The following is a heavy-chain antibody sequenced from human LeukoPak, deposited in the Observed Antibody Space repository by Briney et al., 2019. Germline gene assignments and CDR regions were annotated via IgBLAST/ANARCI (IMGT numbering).Heavy chain of an antibody. CDR1: GYTFTSYY. Sequence: ASVKVSCKASGYTFTSYYMHWVRQAPGQGLEWMGIINPSGGSTSYAQKFQGRVTMTRDTSTSTVYMELSSLRSEDTAVYYCASHPPIVATINHYYYYGMDVWGQGTTVTVSS. D-gene: IGHD5-12*01. V-gene: IGHV1-46*01. CDR3: ASHPPIVATINHYYYYGMDV. CDR2: INPSGGST. J-gene: IGHJ6*02.